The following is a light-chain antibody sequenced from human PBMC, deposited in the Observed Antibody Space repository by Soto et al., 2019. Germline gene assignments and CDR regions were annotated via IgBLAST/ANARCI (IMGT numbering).Light chain of an antibody. CDR3: YSSNSSSDTHYV. CDR1: SSNIGSNY. V-gene: IGLV1-47*01. Sequence: QSVLTQPPSASGTPGQRVTISCSGSSSNIGSNYVYWYQQLPGTAPKLLIYRNNQRPSGVPDRFSGSKSGTSASLAISGLLSEDEADYYCYSSNSSSDTHYVFGTGTKLTVL. J-gene: IGLJ1*01. CDR2: RNN.